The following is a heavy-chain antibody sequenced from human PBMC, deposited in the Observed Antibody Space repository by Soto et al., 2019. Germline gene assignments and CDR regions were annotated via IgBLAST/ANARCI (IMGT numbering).Heavy chain of an antibody. CDR1: GFTFSSYG. Sequence: PGGSLRLSCAASGFTFSSYGMHWVRQAPGKGLEWVAVISYDGSNKYYADSVKGRFTISRDNSKNTLYLQMNSLRAEDTAVYYCANLLEGGADYYYGMDVWGQGTTVTVSS. CDR2: ISYDGSNK. D-gene: IGHD3-10*01. CDR3: ANLLEGGADYYYGMDV. J-gene: IGHJ6*02. V-gene: IGHV3-30*18.